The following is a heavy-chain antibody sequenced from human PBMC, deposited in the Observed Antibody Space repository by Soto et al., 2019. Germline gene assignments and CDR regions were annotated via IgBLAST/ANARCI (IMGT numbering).Heavy chain of an antibody. Sequence: SGPTLVNPTQTLTLTCTFSGFSLSTSGVGVGWIRQPPGKALEWLALIYWDDDKRYSPSLKSRLTITKDTSKNQVVLRMTNMDPVDTATYFCARRHYDILTGYYSSWAFDIWGQGTMVTVSS. CDR1: GFSLSTSGVG. CDR2: IYWDDDK. D-gene: IGHD3-9*01. J-gene: IGHJ3*02. CDR3: ARRHYDILTGYYSSWAFDI. V-gene: IGHV2-5*02.